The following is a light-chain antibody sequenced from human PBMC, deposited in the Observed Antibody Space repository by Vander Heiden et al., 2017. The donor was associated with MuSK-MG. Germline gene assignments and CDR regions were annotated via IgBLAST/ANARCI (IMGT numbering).Light chain of an antibody. V-gene: IGLV1-44*01. Sequence: QSVLTQPPSASGTPGQRVTISCSGSSSNIGSNTVNWYQQLPGTAPKLLIYRNNQRPSGVPDRFSGSKSGTSDSLAISGLQSEDEAEYYCEAWDDSLNGGVFGGGTKLTVL. J-gene: IGLJ3*02. CDR2: RNN. CDR1: SSNIGSNT. CDR3: EAWDDSLNGGV.